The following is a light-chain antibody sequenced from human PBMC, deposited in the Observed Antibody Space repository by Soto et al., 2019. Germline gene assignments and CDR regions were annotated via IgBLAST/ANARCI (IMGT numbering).Light chain of an antibody. V-gene: IGKV3-20*01. CDR3: QQYGSSPLT. CDR1: QSVRDN. J-gene: IGKJ4*01. Sequence: EIVMTQSPATLSVSPGERATLSCRTSQSVRDNLAWYQQKPGQAPRLLIYGASTRATGIPARFSGIGSGTDFTLTIGRLEPEDFAVYYCQQYGSSPLTFGGGTKVDIK. CDR2: GAS.